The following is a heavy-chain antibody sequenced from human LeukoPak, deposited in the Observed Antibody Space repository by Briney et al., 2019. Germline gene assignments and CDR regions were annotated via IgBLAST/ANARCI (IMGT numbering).Heavy chain of an antibody. CDR2: IKYGGGHK. CDR1: GFSFSSYW. Sequence: PGGSLRLSCVASGFSFSSYWMAWVRQAPGKGLEWVANIKYGGGHKYYVDSVKGRFTISRDNAKNSVYLQMNSLRVDDTAVYFCASSHDSSGNDWGQGTMVTVSS. D-gene: IGHD3-22*01. J-gene: IGHJ4*02. V-gene: IGHV3-7*01. CDR3: ASSHDSSGND.